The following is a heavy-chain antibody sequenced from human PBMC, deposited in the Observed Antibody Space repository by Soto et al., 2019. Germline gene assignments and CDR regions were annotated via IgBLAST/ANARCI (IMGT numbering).Heavy chain of an antibody. Sequence: NPSETLSLTCAVYGGSFSGYYWSWIRQPPGKGLEWIGEINHSGSTNYNPSLKSRVTISVDTSKNQFSLKLSSVTAADTAVYYCARGSWRRYYDFWSGYYKLGWFDPWGQGTLVTVSS. J-gene: IGHJ5*02. D-gene: IGHD3-3*01. V-gene: IGHV4-34*01. CDR2: INHSGST. CDR1: GGSFSGYY. CDR3: ARGSWRRYYDFWSGYYKLGWFDP.